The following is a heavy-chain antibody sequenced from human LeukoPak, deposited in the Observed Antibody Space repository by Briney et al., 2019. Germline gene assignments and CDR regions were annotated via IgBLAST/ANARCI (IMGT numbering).Heavy chain of an antibody. Sequence: GASVTVSCKASGYTFTGYYMHWVRQAPGRGLEWMGWINPNSGGTNYAQKFQGRVTMTRDTSISTAYMELSRLRSDDTAVYYCARGYGIAARPGINFDYWGQGTLVTVSS. CDR2: INPNSGGT. D-gene: IGHD6-6*01. V-gene: IGHV1-2*02. CDR1: GYTFTGYY. J-gene: IGHJ4*02. CDR3: ARGYGIAARPGINFDY.